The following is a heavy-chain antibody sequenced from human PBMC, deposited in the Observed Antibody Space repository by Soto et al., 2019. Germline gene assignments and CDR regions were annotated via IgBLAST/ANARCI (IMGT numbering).Heavy chain of an antibody. CDR3: ARTLYPYDILTGSNHYYGMDV. J-gene: IGHJ6*02. Sequence: ASVKVSCKASGYTFTSYVISWVRQAPGQGLEWMGWISAYNGNTNYAQKLQGRVTMTTDTSTSTAYMELRSLRSDDTAVYYCARTLYPYDILTGSNHYYGMDVWGQGTTVTVSS. V-gene: IGHV1-18*01. D-gene: IGHD3-9*01. CDR1: GYTFTSYV. CDR2: ISAYNGNT.